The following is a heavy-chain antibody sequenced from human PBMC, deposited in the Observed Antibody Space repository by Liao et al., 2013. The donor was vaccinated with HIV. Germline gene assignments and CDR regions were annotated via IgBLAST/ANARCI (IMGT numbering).Heavy chain of an antibody. V-gene: IGHV4-34*01. Sequence: QLQLQESGPGLLRPSETLSLTCAVYGGSFSGYYWTWIRQPPREGAWSGLGEIYHTGSANYSPSLQSRLTISIDTSKNQFSLKLTSVTAADTAVYYCARWGSDCGGARCYSLYDYWGQGALVTVSS. CDR2: IYHTGSA. J-gene: IGHJ4*02. CDR1: GGSFSGYY. D-gene: IGHD2-15*01. CDR3: ARWGSDCGGARCYSLYDY.